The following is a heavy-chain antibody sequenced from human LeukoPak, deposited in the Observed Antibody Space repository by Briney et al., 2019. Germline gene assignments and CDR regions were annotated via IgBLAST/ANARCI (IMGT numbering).Heavy chain of an antibody. J-gene: IGHJ5*02. D-gene: IGHD3-16*01. V-gene: IGHV3-7*01. CDR1: GFTISGYW. Sequence: GGSLRLSCAASGFTISGYWMTCVRQAPGKGLEWVANIKQDGSEKTYVDSVKGRFTISRDNAKNSIYLQMNSLRVEDTAIYYCARDGGTDWYDPWGQGTLVSVSS. CDR2: IKQDGSEK. CDR3: ARDGGTDWYDP.